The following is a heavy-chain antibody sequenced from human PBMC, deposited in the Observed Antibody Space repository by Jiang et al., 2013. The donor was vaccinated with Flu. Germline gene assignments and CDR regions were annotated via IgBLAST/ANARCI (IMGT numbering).Heavy chain of an antibody. J-gene: IGHJ4*02. CDR1: GFTFSGYS. CDR2: ISSSGTTK. Sequence: VQLLESGGDLVQPGGSLSLSCAASGFTFSGYSMNWARQAPGKGLEWISYISSSGTTKYYADSVKGRFTIYRDNAHNSLYLQMNSLRVEDTAVYYCAKTIEQRARLDYWGQGTLVTVSS. V-gene: IGHV3-48*04. CDR3: AKTIEQRARLDY. D-gene: IGHD3-3*01.